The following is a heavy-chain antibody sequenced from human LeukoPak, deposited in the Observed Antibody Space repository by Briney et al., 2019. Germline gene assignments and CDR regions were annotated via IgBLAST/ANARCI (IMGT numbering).Heavy chain of an antibody. CDR1: NGSVNSNSDY. J-gene: IGHJ5*02. Sequence: PSETLSLTCSIYNGSVNSNSDYWGWIRQPPGKGLEWIGNIYYSGKVYYNWSLKSRVTMSVDTSKNQFSLTLRSVTAADTAVYYCARSLGSGDFPPYTWFDPWGQGTLVTVPS. CDR2: IYYSGKV. CDR3: ARSLGSGDFPPYTWFDP. D-gene: IGHD3-10*01. V-gene: IGHV4-39*07.